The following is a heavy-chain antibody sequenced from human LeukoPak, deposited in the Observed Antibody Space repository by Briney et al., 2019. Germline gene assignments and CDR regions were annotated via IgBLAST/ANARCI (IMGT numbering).Heavy chain of an antibody. V-gene: IGHV3-74*01. CDR1: GYTFSSYW. D-gene: IGHD3-3*01. CDR2: IDTDGSIT. J-gene: IGHJ4*02. CDR3: AKATDFWSGYYSDY. Sequence: GGSLRLSCAASGYTFSSYWMHWVRQAPGKGLVWVSRIDTDGSITSYADSVKGRFTISGDNSKNTLYLQMNSLRAEDTAVYCCAKATDFWSGYYSDYWGQGTLVTVSS.